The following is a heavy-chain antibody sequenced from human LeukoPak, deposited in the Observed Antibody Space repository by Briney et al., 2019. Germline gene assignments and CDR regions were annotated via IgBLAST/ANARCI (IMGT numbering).Heavy chain of an antibody. D-gene: IGHD3-3*01. CDR2: IYTIECT. V-gene: IGHV4-4*07. J-gene: IGHJ4*02. CDR3: ARDLEWGGEIDYFDY. Sequence: SETLSLTCTVSGGSISSYYWSWIRQPAGKGLEWIGRIYTIECTNYNPSLKSRVTMSVDTSKNQFSLKLSSVTAADTAVYYCARDLEWGGEIDYFDYWGQGTLVTVSS. CDR1: GGSISSYY.